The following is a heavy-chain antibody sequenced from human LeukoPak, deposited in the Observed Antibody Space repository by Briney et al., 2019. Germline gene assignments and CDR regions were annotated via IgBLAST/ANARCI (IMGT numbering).Heavy chain of an antibody. CDR3: ARHTAAAWVGYFDY. CDR2: INHSGST. Sequence: SETLSLTCAVYGGSFSGYYWSWIRQPPGKGLEWIGEINHSGSTNYNPSLKSRVTISVDTSKNQFSLKLSSVTAADTAVYYCARHTAAAWVGYFDYWGQGTLVTVSS. V-gene: IGHV4-34*01. D-gene: IGHD6-13*01. CDR1: GGSFSGYY. J-gene: IGHJ4*02.